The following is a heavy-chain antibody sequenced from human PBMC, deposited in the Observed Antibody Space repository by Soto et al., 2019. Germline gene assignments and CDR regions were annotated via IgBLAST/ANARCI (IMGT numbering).Heavy chain of an antibody. V-gene: IGHV1-24*01. Sequence: ASVKVSCKVSGYTLTELSMHWVRQAPGKGLEWMGGFDPEDGETIYAQKFQGRVTMTEDTSTDTAYMELSSLRSEDTAVYYCATDFLYYYGSGSYSRFDPWGQGTLVTVS. CDR3: ATDFLYYYGSGSYSRFDP. CDR2: FDPEDGET. D-gene: IGHD3-10*01. J-gene: IGHJ5*02. CDR1: GYTLTELS.